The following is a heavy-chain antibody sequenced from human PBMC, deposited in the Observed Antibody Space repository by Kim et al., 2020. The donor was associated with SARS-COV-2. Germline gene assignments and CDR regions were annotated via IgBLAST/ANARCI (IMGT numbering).Heavy chain of an antibody. Sequence: SETLSLTCTVSGGSISSYYWSWIRQPPGKGLEWIGYIYYSGSTNYNPSLKIRVTISVDTSKNQFSLKLSSVTAADTAVYYCARGLLLDYHFDYWGQGTLVTVSS. J-gene: IGHJ4*02. D-gene: IGHD4-17*01. CDR3: ARGLLLDYHFDY. CDR1: GGSISSYY. V-gene: IGHV4-59*01. CDR2: IYYSGST.